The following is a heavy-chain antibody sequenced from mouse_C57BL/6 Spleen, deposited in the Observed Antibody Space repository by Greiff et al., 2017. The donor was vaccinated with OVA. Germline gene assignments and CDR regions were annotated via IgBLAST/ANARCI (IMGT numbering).Heavy chain of an antibody. V-gene: IGHV10-1*01. Sequence: EVKLMESGGGLVQPKGSLKLSCAASGFSLNTYAMNWVRQAPGKGLEWVARIRSKSNNYATYYADSVKDRFTISRDDSESMLYLQMNNLKTEDTAMYYCVRHKGNVFDYWGQGTTLTVSS. CDR1: GFSLNTYA. D-gene: IGHD2-1*01. CDR2: IRSKSNNYAT. CDR3: VRHKGNVFDY. J-gene: IGHJ2*01.